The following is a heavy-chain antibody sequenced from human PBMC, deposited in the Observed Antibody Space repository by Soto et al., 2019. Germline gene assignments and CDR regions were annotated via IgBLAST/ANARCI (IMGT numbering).Heavy chain of an antibody. V-gene: IGHV4-30-4*01. D-gene: IGHD3-10*01. CDR3: ASSYGSGSGVFDY. CDR1: GDSIISGDYY. CDR2: IYYSGDT. J-gene: IGHJ4*02. Sequence: SETLSLTCTVSGDSIISGDYYWSWIRQTPGKGLEWIGYIYYSGDTNYNPSLKSRVIISVDTSKNQFSLKLSSVTAADTAVYYCASSYGSGSGVFDYWGQGTSVTVSS.